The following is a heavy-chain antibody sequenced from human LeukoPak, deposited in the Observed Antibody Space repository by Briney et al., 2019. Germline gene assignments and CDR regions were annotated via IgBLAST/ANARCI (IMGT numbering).Heavy chain of an antibody. CDR3: ARWRLWLGAFDI. Sequence: NPSETLSLTCAVYGGSFSGYYWSWIRQPPGKGLEWIGEINHSGSTNYNPSLKSRVTISVDTSKNQFSLKLSSVTAADTAVYYCARWRLWLGAFDIWGQGTMVTVSS. CDR2: INHSGST. V-gene: IGHV4-34*01. J-gene: IGHJ3*02. CDR1: GGSFSGYY. D-gene: IGHD5-18*01.